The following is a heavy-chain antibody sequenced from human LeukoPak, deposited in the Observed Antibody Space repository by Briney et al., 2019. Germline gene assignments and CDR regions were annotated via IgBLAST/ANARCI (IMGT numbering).Heavy chain of an antibody. V-gene: IGHV1-8*01. CDR1: GYTFPSYV. D-gene: IGHD2-2*01. Sequence: ASVKVSCQASGYTFPSYVINWVRQATGQGVDWMGWMNINSGNTGYAQKFQGRVTMTRNTSISTAYMELSSLRSEDTAVYYCARGGYCSSTSCYFKNPWGQGTLVTVSS. CDR2: MNINSGNT. CDR3: ARGGYCSSTSCYFKNP. J-gene: IGHJ5*02.